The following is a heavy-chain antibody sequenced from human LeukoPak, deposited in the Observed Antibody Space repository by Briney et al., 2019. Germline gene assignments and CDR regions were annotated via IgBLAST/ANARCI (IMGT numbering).Heavy chain of an antibody. CDR1: GLTVSANF. CDR3: ASLGGTALP. Sequence: GGSLRLSCAASGLTVSANFMSWVRQAPGKGLEWVAIMYSDGRIYYADPVKGRFIISGDNSKNTVSLQMNSLRIEDTAVYYCASLGGTALPWGQGTLVTVSS. V-gene: IGHV3-66*01. D-gene: IGHD1-26*01. J-gene: IGHJ5*02. CDR2: MYSDGRI.